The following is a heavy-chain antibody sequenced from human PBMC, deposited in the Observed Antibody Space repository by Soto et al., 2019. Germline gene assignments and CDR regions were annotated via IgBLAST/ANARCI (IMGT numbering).Heavy chain of an antibody. V-gene: IGHV4-39*01. J-gene: IGHJ4*02. D-gene: IGHD3-10*01. CDR2: IYYSGST. CDR3: ATLWGQD. Sequence: QLQLQESGPGLVKPSETLSLTCTVSGGSISSSSYYWGWIRQPPGKGLEWIGSIYYSGSTYYNPSLKRRATMSVDTSKDQFSLNLSSVTAADTAVYYCATLWGQDWGQGTLVTVSS. CDR1: GGSISSSSYY.